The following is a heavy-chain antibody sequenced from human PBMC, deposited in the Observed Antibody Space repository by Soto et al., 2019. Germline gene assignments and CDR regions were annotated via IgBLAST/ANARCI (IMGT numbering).Heavy chain of an antibody. CDR2: IYSSGST. J-gene: IGHJ4*02. D-gene: IGHD4-17*01. V-gene: IGHV4-30-4*01. Sequence: QVQLQESGPGLVKPSQTLSLTCTVSGASISSGDYYWSWIRQPPGKGLEWIGFIYSSGSTYYNPSLKSRVTISVDTSKNQFSLRLSSVIAADTAVYCCARDTVTTFADYWGQGTLVTVSS. CDR1: GASISSGDYY. CDR3: ARDTVTTFADY.